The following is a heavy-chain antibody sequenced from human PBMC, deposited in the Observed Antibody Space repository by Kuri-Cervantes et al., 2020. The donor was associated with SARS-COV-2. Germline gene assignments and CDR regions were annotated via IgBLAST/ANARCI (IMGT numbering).Heavy chain of an antibody. CDR1: GYTLTELS. CDR2: FDPEDGET. CDR3: ARGAQAWVPPYDAFDI. J-gene: IGHJ3*02. Sequence: ASVKVSCKVSGYTLTELSMHWVRQAPGKGLEWMGGFDPEDGETIYAQKFQGRVTMTEDTSTDTAYMELSSLRSDDTAVYYCARGAQAWVPPYDAFDIWGQGTMVTVSS. D-gene: IGHD1-1*01. V-gene: IGHV1-24*01.